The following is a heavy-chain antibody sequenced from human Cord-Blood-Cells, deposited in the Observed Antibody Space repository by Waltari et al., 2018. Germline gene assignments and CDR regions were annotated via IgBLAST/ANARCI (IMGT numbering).Heavy chain of an antibody. J-gene: IGHJ2*01. CDR2: INPNSGGT. V-gene: IGHV1-2*02. CDR1: GYTFTGYY. Sequence: QVQLVQSGAEVKKPGASVKVSCTASGYTFTGYYMHWVRQAPGQGLEWMGWINPNSGGTNYAQKFQGRVTMTRDTSISTAYMELSRLRSDDTAVYYCARTVGAAAGTRYFDLWGRGTLVTVSS. CDR3: ARTVGAAAGTRYFDL. D-gene: IGHD6-13*01.